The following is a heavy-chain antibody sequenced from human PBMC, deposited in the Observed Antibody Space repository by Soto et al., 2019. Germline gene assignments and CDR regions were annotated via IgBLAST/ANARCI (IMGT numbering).Heavy chain of an antibody. V-gene: IGHV1-69*02. Sequence: QVQLVQSGAELKKPGSSVKVSCKASGDTFSFYTINWVRQAPGLGLEWMGRVNPILSMSNYAQKFQGRVTVSSDKSTSIAYMELRSLRSEDTAFYYCAASYGSGYRAFDYWGQGALVTVSS. CDR1: GDTFSFYT. CDR2: VNPILSMS. D-gene: IGHD3-10*01. CDR3: AASYGSGYRAFDY. J-gene: IGHJ4*02.